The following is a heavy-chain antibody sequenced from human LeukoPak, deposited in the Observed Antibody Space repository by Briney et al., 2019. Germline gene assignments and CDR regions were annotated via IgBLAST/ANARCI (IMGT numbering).Heavy chain of an antibody. CDR1: GFSVSNTY. CDR2: LSASGGTT. D-gene: IGHD2-2*01. V-gene: IGHV3-23*01. Sequence: GGSLRLSCAASGFSVSNTYMSWVRQAPGKGLEWVSALSASGGTTYYADSVKGRFTTSRDNSENTLYLQMNSLRAEDTAVYYCAKLPREYCSSTSCPNWFDTWGQGTLVTVSS. J-gene: IGHJ5*02. CDR3: AKLPREYCSSTSCPNWFDT.